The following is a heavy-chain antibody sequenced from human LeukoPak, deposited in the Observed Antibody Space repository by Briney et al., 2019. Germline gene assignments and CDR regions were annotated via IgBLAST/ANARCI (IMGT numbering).Heavy chain of an antibody. CDR2: IYPGDSDT. V-gene: IGHV5-51*01. Sequence: GESLKISCKGSGYSFTSYWIGWVRQMPGKGLEWMGIIYPGDSDTRYSPSFQGQVTISADKSISTAYPQWSSLKASDTAMYYCARLAVADLYYFDYWGQGTLVTVSS. D-gene: IGHD6-19*01. J-gene: IGHJ4*02. CDR1: GYSFTSYW. CDR3: ARLAVADLYYFDY.